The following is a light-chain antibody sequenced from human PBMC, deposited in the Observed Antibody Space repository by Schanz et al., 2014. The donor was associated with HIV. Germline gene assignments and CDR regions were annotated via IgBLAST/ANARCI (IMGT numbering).Light chain of an antibody. V-gene: IGLV2-11*01. CDR2: DVS. CDR1: SSDVGGYNY. Sequence: QSALTQPPSVSGSPGQSVTISCTGTSSDVGGYNYVSWYQQHPGKAPKLMIYDVSKRPSGVPDRFSGSKSGNTASLTISGLQAEDEADYYCSSYAGSLPLVFGGGTKLTVL. CDR3: SSYAGSLPLV. J-gene: IGLJ2*01.